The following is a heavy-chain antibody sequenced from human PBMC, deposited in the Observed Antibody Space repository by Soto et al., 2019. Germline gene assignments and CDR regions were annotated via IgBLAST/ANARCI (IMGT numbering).Heavy chain of an antibody. V-gene: IGHV1-69*13. J-gene: IGHJ6*02. CDR2: IIPIFGTA. CDR1: GVTFSSYA. D-gene: IGHD2-21*01. Sequence: SLKVSCKASGVTFSSYAISWVRQAPGQGLEWMGGIIPIFGTANYAQKFQGRVTITADESTSTAYMELSSLRSEDTAVYYCARESYGQADYYYGMDVWGQGTTVTVS. CDR3: ARESYGQADYYYGMDV.